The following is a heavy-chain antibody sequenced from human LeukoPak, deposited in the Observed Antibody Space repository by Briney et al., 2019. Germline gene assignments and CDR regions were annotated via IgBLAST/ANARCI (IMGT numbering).Heavy chain of an antibody. V-gene: IGHV3-23*01. CDR1: GFTFSNYA. D-gene: IGHD2-8*01. J-gene: IGHJ4*02. CDR3: ARGTGNIVLMVYACLDY. CDR2: VSGSGYTT. Sequence: GGSLRLSCAASGFTFSNYAMSWVRQAPGKGLEWVSVVSGSGYTTYYADSVKGRFTISRDNSKNTLYLQMNSLRAGDTAVYYCARGTGNIVLMVYACLDYWGQGTLVTVSS.